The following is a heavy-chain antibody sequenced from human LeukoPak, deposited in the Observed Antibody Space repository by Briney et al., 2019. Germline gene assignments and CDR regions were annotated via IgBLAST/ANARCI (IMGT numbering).Heavy chain of an antibody. V-gene: IGHV4-61*01. CDR1: GGSISSGSHY. CDR3: ARAPAAMRGVYYYYYMDV. Sequence: SETLSLTCTVSGGSISSGSHYWSWIRQPPGKGLEWIGYIYYSGSTNYNPSLKSRVTISVDTSKNQFSLKLSSVTAADTAVYYCARAPAAMRGVYYYYYMDVWGKGTTVTISS. D-gene: IGHD2-2*01. J-gene: IGHJ6*03. CDR2: IYYSGST.